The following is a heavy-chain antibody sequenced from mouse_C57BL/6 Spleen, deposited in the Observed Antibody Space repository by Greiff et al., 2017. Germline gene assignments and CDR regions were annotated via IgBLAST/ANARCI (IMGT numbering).Heavy chain of an antibody. Sequence: QVKLVESGAELVKPGASVKISCKASGYAFSSYWMNWVKQRPGKGLEWIGQIYPGDGDTNYNGKFKGKATLTADKSSSTAYMQLSSLTSEDSAVYFCARSDYPNAMDYWGQGTTLTVSS. V-gene: IGHV1-80*01. CDR3: ARSDYPNAMDY. CDR2: IYPGDGDT. D-gene: IGHD2-4*01. CDR1: GYAFSSYW. J-gene: IGHJ2*01.